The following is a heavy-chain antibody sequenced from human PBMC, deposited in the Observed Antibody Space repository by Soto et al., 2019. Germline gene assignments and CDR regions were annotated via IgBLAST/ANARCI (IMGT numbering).Heavy chain of an antibody. D-gene: IGHD3-9*01. J-gene: IGHJ6*02. Sequence: QVQLQQWGAGLLKPSETLSLTCAVYGGSFSGYYWSWIRQPPGKGLEWIGEINHSGSTNYNPSLKSRVTISVDTSKNQFSLKLSSVTAADTAVYYCARAPPLKVLRYFDWRPHGGMDVWGQGTTVTVSS. CDR2: INHSGST. V-gene: IGHV4-34*01. CDR1: GGSFSGYY. CDR3: ARAPPLKVLRYFDWRPHGGMDV.